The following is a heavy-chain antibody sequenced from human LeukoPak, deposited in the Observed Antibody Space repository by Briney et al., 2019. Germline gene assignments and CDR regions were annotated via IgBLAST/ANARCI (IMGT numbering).Heavy chain of an antibody. CDR1: GGSISSYY. Sequence: SETLSLTCTVSGGSISSYYWSWVRQPPGKELEWIAYIYDSGTSATTDYNPSLKSRVTISVDTSKRQFSLRLDSVTAADTAVYYCAEIPRDWGQGTLVTVSS. CDR3: AEIPRD. J-gene: IGHJ4*02. CDR2: IYDSGTSATT. V-gene: IGHV4-59*01.